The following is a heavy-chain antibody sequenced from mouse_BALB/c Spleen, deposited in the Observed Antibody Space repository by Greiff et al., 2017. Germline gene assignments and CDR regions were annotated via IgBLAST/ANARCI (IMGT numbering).Heavy chain of an antibody. J-gene: IGHJ3*01. Sequence: QVQLQQSGAELARPGASVKMSCKASGYTFTSYTMHWVKQRPGQGLEWIGYINPSSGYTNYNQKFKDKATLTADKSSSTAYMQLSSLTSEDSAVYYCAREITAAPFAYWGQGTLVTVSA. CDR3: AREITAAPFAY. CDR1: GYTFTSYT. CDR2: INPSSGYT. D-gene: IGHD1-2*01. V-gene: IGHV1-4*01.